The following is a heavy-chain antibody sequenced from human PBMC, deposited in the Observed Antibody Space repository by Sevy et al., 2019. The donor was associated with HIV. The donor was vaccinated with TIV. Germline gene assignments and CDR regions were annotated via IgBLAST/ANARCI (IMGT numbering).Heavy chain of an antibody. CDR2: IRSKAYGGTT. J-gene: IGHJ3*02. Sequence: GGCLRLSCTASGFTFGDYAMSWVRQAPGKGLEWVGFIRSKAYGGTTEYAASVKGRFTISRDDSKSIAYLQMNSLKTEGTAVYYCTRVGRFLDKGDAFDIWGQGTMVTVSS. CDR1: GFTFGDYA. D-gene: IGHD3-3*01. V-gene: IGHV3-49*04. CDR3: TRVGRFLDKGDAFDI.